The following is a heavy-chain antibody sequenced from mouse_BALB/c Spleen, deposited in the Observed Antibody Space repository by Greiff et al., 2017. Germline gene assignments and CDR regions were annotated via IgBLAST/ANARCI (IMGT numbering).Heavy chain of an antibody. Sequence: EVQLVESGGGLVKPGGSLKLSCAASGFTFSSYAMSWVRQSPEKRLEWVAEISSGGSYTYYPDTVTGRFTISRDNAKNTLYLEMSSLRSEDTAMYYCARVDYGSSYGFDYWGQGTTLTVSS. J-gene: IGHJ2*01. D-gene: IGHD1-1*01. CDR1: GFTFSSYA. CDR2: ISSGGSYT. CDR3: ARVDYGSSYGFDY. V-gene: IGHV5-9-4*01.